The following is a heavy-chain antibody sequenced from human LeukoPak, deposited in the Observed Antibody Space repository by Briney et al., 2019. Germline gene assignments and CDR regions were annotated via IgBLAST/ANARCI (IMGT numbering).Heavy chain of an antibody. CDR1: GFSFRHYG. J-gene: IGHJ4*02. D-gene: IGHD3-22*01. CDR3: AKDPTHYRVWDYYETIGLSY. CDR2: IRYDGSNK. Sequence: GGSLRLSCAASGFSFRHYGMHWVRQAPGKGLEWVAFIRYDGSNKYYADSVKGRFTISRDNSKNTLNLQMNSLRAEDTAVYYCAKDPTHYRVWDYYETIGLSYWGQGTLVTVSS. V-gene: IGHV3-30*02.